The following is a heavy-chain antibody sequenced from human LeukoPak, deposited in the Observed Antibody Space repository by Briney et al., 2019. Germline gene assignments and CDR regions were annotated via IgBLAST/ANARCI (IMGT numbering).Heavy chain of an antibody. CDR3: ARHIKDKAASDL. CDR2: INHSGST. V-gene: IGHV4-34*01. D-gene: IGHD5-18*01. CDR1: GGSLSDYY. J-gene: IGHJ5*02. Sequence: PSETLSLTCAVYGGSLSDYYWSWIRQPPGKGLEWIGEINHSGSTNYNPSLKSRVTISVDTSKNQFSLKVSSVTAADTAVYYCARHIKDKAASDLWGQGTLVTVSS.